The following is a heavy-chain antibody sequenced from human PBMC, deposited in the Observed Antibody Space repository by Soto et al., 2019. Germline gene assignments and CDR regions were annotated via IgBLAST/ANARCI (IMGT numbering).Heavy chain of an antibody. CDR2: IYYSGST. CDR3: ARDRRYCSSTSCYEGYYYYYGMDV. J-gene: IGHJ6*02. D-gene: IGHD2-2*01. CDR1: GGSISSGGYY. V-gene: IGHV4-31*03. Sequence: PSETLSLTCTVSGGSISSGGYYWSWIRQHPGKGLEWIGYIYYSGSTYYNPSLKSRVTISADTSKNQFSLKLSSVTAADTAVYYCARDRRYCSSTSCYEGYYYYYGMDVWGQGTTVTVSS.